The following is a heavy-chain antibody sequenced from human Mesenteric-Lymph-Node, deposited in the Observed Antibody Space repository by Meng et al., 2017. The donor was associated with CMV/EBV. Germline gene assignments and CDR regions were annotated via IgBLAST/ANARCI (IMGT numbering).Heavy chain of an antibody. V-gene: IGHV3-7*01. Sequence: GESLKISCAASGFTFSSYWMSWVRQAPGKGLEWVANIKQDGSEKYYVDSVKGRFTISRDNAKNSLFLQMNSLRAEDTTVYYCARARATGYSFGHFFDYWGQGTLVTVSS. D-gene: IGHD5-18*01. CDR2: IKQDGSEK. CDR3: ARARATGYSFGHFFDY. CDR1: GFTFSSYW. J-gene: IGHJ4*02.